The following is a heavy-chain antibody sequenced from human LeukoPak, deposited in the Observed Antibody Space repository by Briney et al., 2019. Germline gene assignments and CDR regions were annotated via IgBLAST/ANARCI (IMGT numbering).Heavy chain of an antibody. J-gene: IGHJ4*02. CDR3: ARNRSLTTTPGFDH. CDR2: IYHSGST. D-gene: IGHD4-11*01. CDR1: GYSIRSGDY. V-gene: IGHV4-38-2*01. Sequence: PSETLSLTCAVSGYSIRSGDYWGWIRQSPGKGLEWIGSIYHSGSTHYNPSLKSRVTISVDTSKNQFSLMLSAVEAADTSVYFCARNRSLTTTPGFDHWGQGTLVTVSS.